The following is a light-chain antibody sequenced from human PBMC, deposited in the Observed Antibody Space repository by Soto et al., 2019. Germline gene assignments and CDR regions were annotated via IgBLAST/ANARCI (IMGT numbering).Light chain of an antibody. J-gene: IGKJ1*01. CDR2: DAS. CDR3: QQYYNYST. Sequence: DIQMTQSPSTLSASVGDRVTITFRASQSISSWLSCYQQKPGKAPKLLIYDASSLESGVPSRFSGSGSGTEFTLTISSLQPDDSATYFCQQYYNYSTFGQGTKVDIK. V-gene: IGKV1-5*01. CDR1: QSISSW.